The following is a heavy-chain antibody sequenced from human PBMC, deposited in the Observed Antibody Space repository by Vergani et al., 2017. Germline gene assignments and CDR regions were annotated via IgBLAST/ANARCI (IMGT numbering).Heavy chain of an antibody. V-gene: IGHV3-30*03. CDR3: VGDRGLCAGGRCYTEAWDY. CDR2: ISFDGTNE. CDR1: GFALNRHE. D-gene: IGHD2-2*02. Sequence: QVQLVESGGGVVQPGTSLRLSCVVSGFALNRHEMYWVRQAPGKGLEWVVGISFDGTNEYYPDLVKGRFTISREIAKNTLYLQVRSLRLEDTGVYHCVGDRGLCAGGRCYTEAWDYWGQGTPVTVSS. J-gene: IGHJ4*02.